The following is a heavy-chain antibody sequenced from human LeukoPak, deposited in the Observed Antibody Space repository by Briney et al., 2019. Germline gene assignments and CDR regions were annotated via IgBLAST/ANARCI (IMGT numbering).Heavy chain of an antibody. D-gene: IGHD3-22*01. CDR1: GFTFSSYG. CDR3: AREGSYYDSRGPTWDC. Sequence: GGSLRLSCAASGFTFSSYGMHWARQAPGKGLEWVSYISSSSSIIYYADSVKGRFTISRDNAKNSLYLQMNSLRVEDTAVYYCAREGSYYDSRGPTWDCWGQGTLVTVSS. CDR2: ISSSSSII. V-gene: IGHV3-48*01. J-gene: IGHJ4*02.